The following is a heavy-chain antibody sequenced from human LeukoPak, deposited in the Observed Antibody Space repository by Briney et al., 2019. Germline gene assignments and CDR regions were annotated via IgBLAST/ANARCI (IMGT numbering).Heavy chain of an antibody. CDR1: GFSLSTSGMC. CDR3: ARIRYCSSTSCYPYAFDI. Sequence: SGPTLVKPTQTLTLTCTLSGFSLSTSGMCVSWIRQPPGKALEWLARIDWDDDKYYSTSLKTRLTISKDTSKNQVVLTMTNMDPVDTATYYCARIRYCSSTSCYPYAFDIWGQGTMVTVSS. J-gene: IGHJ3*02. CDR2: IDWDDDK. D-gene: IGHD2-2*01. V-gene: IGHV2-70*11.